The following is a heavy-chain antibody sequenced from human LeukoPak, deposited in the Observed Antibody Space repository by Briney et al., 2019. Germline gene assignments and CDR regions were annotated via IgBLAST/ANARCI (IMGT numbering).Heavy chain of an antibody. CDR3: VRDCTGGSCYPPSDGFDI. V-gene: IGHV4-59*02. Sequence: SETLSLTCTVSGGSVISYYWSWVRQSPGQGLEWIGYVYYGGTTSYSPSLKSRVPMSIDRSKNQFSLTLFSVTPADTAIYYCVRDCTGGSCYPPSDGFDIWGQGTKVTVSS. CDR2: VYYGGTT. J-gene: IGHJ3*02. D-gene: IGHD2-15*01. CDR1: GGSVISYY.